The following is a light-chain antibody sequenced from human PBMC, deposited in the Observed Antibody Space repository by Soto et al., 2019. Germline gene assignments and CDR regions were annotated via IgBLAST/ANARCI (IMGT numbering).Light chain of an antibody. CDR2: AAS. CDR1: QSITSY. V-gene: IGKV1-39*01. CDR3: QQSYSPPRT. Sequence: IQLTQSPASLSASVGDTVTITCRASQSITSYLNWYQQKPGTGPKLLIWAASSLQSGAPSRFSGSVSGTDFTLTISSLQPEDFATYYCQQSYSPPRTFGQGTKVDIK. J-gene: IGKJ1*01.